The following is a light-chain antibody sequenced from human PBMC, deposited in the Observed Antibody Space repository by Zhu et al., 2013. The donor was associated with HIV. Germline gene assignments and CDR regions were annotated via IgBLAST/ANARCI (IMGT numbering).Light chain of an antibody. CDR3: QQYYSSPLT. J-gene: IGKJ4*01. CDR1: QSVLYSSNNKNY. Sequence: DIVMTQSPDSLAVSLGEXATINCKSSQSVLYSSNNKNYLAWYQQKPGQPPKLLVYWASTRESGVPDRFSGSGSGTDFTLTISSLQAEDVAVYYCQQYYSSPLTFGGGTKVEIK. V-gene: IGKV4-1*01. CDR2: WAS.